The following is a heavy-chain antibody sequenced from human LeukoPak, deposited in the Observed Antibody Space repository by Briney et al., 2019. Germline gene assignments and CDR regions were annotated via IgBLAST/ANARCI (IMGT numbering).Heavy chain of an antibody. Sequence: GGSLRLSCAASGFTFSNAWMSWVRQAPGKGLEWVGRIKSKTDGGTTDYAAPVKGRFTISRDDSKNTLYLQMNSLKTEDTAVYYCTTPYYYDSTAFDDGGQGTLVTVSS. CDR1: GFTFSNAW. V-gene: IGHV3-15*01. CDR2: IKSKTDGGTT. D-gene: IGHD3-22*01. CDR3: TTPYYYDSTAFDD. J-gene: IGHJ4*02.